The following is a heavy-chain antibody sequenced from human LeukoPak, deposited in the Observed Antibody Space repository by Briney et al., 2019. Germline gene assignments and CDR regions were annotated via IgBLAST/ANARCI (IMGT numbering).Heavy chain of an antibody. D-gene: IGHD6-19*01. J-gene: IGHJ4*02. V-gene: IGHV3-30*02. CDR2: IRYDGSNK. Sequence: PGGSLRLSCAASGFTFSSYGMHWVRQAPGKGLEWVAFIRYDGSNKYYADSVKGRFTISRDNSKNTLYLQMNSLRAEDTAVYYCAKDIGDIAVAGTSGWDSYTFDYWGQGTLVTVSS. CDR1: GFTFSSYG. CDR3: AKDIGDIAVAGTSGWDSYTFDY.